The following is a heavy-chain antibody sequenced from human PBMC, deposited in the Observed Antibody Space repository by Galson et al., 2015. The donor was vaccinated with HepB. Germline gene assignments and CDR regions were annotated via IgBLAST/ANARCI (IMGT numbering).Heavy chain of an antibody. CDR1: GFIFSAYW. Sequence: SLRLSCAASGFIFSAYWMNWVRQAPGKGLEWVANIKEDGSEKNYVDSVKGRFTISRDHAKNSLYLQLNSLRAEDTAVYYCARVKRGEWYSYYYYGMDVWGQGTTVTVSS. CDR3: ARVKRGEWYSYYYYGMDV. V-gene: IGHV3-7*05. CDR2: IKEDGSEK. D-gene: IGHD3-10*01. J-gene: IGHJ6*02.